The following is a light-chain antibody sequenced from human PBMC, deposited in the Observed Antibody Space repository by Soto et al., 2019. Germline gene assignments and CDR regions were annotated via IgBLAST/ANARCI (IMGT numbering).Light chain of an antibody. J-gene: IGKJ4*01. Sequence: EIVMTQSPATLSVSPGERATLSCRASQSVSSNLAWYQQKPGQAPSLLIYGASTMATGIPARFSGSGFGTECTLSISSLRSEDSAVYSWHQYDYWPQPGVTFGGGTKVEIK. CDR1: QSVSSN. CDR2: GAS. CDR3: HQYDYWPQPGVT. V-gene: IGKV3-15*01.